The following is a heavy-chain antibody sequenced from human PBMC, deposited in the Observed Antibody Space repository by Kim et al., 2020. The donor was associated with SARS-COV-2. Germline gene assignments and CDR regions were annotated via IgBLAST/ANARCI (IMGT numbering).Heavy chain of an antibody. J-gene: IGHJ3*02. CDR1: GFNFADYT. CDR3: ARETAVRSVFTSAFEI. V-gene: IGHV3-21*01. D-gene: IGHD3-10*02. Sequence: GGSLRLSCAASGFNFADYTMNWVRQAPGKGLEWVTAIGGNSEYIFYSDSVKGRFTVSRDNVKKSAFLEMNSLGAEDTAVYYCARETAVRSVFTSAFEIWGQRKTVIASS. CDR2: IGGNSEYI.